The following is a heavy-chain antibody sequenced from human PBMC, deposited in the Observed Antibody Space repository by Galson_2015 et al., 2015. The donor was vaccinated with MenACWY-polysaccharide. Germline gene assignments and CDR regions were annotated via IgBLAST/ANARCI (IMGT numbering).Heavy chain of an antibody. J-gene: IGHJ6*02. V-gene: IGHV4-59*01. Sequence: SETLSLTCTVSGGAISTYYWSWIRQPPGKGLEWSGYIYYSGNTNYNPSLKSRVNISVDMSKNQFSLNLSSVTAADTAVYYCARGRVQQWPARHGLDVWGQGTTVTVSS. CDR3: ARGRVQQWPARHGLDV. CDR2: IYYSGNT. D-gene: IGHD6-19*01. CDR1: GGAISTYY.